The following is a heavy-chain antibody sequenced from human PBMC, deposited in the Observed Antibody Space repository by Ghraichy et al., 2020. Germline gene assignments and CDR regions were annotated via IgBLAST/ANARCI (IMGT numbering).Heavy chain of an antibody. V-gene: IGHV3-23*01. J-gene: IGHJ4*02. CDR2: ISGSGATT. D-gene: IGHD1-26*01. Sequence: GTLRLSCADSGFTFSSYAMSWVRQAPGKGLEWVSTISGSGATTYYADSVKGRFTISRDNSKNTLYLQMNSLRAEDTAIYYCAKLGAVVGATLDDYWGQGTLVSVSS. CDR1: GFTFSSYA. CDR3: AKLGAVVGATLDDY.